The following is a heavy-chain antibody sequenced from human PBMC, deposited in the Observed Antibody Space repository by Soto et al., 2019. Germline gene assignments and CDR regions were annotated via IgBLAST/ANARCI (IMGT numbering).Heavy chain of an antibody. V-gene: IGHV4-30-2*01. CDR1: GGSNSSGGYS. J-gene: IGHJ4*02. D-gene: IGHD1-1*01. CDR3: AREDNCASYFAY. CDR2: IYHSGST. Sequence: SETLSLICGVSGGSNSSGGYSRSCIRQPPGKGLEWIGYIYHSGSTYYDSSLKSRVTISVDRSKKRFSLYLSSVTAADTAVYYCAREDNCASYFAYWGQGTLDTVSS.